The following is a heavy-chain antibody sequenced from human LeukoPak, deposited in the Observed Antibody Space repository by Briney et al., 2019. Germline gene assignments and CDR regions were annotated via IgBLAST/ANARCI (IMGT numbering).Heavy chain of an antibody. CDR3: ARGSSSWYGVDY. CDR2: INHSGST. D-gene: IGHD6-13*01. V-gene: IGHV4-34*01. J-gene: IGHJ4*02. CDR1: GGSISSYY. Sequence: SETLSLTCTVSGGSISSYYWSWIRQPPGKGLEWIGEINHSGSTNYNPSLKSRVTISVDTSKNQFSLKLSSVTAADTAVYYCARGSSSWYGVDYWGQGTLVTVSS.